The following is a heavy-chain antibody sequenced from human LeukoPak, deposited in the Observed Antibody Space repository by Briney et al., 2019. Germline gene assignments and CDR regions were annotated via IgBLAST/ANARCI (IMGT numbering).Heavy chain of an antibody. CDR2: INPSGGST. Sequence: ASVKVSCKASGYTFTSYYMHWVRQAPGQGLEWMGIINPSGGSTSYAQKFQGRVTMTRDTSTSTVYMELSSLRSEDTAVCYCARDLDSSGYYPSFDYWGQGTLVTVSS. V-gene: IGHV1-46*03. CDR3: ARDLDSSGYYPSFDY. J-gene: IGHJ4*02. D-gene: IGHD3-22*01. CDR1: GYTFTSYY.